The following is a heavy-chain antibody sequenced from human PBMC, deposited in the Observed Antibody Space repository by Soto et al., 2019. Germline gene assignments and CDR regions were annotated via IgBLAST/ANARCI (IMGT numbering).Heavy chain of an antibody. CDR2: ISTYGGKT. D-gene: IGHD4-17*01. CDR3: ARRYGDPSSSAGFDY. J-gene: IGHJ4*02. Sequence: QVQLVQSGSEVKKSGASVKLSCKASGYAFTVYSVSWVRQAPGQGLEWLGTISTYGGKTYYIQRPQGTVTMTTDSSTSTAYLDLRSLRPDDTAIYFCARRYGDPSSSAGFDYWGEGTLVTVSS. V-gene: IGHV1-18*01. CDR1: GYAFTVYS.